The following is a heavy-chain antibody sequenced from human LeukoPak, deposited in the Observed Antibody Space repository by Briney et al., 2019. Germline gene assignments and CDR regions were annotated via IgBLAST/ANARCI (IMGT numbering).Heavy chain of an antibody. J-gene: IGHJ4*02. CDR1: GFTFSNSD. D-gene: IGHD1-26*01. CDR3: SRSPGILGTNYFDY. Sequence: PGGSLRLSCAASGFTFSNSDMHWVRQAPGKGLEWVALISDDGSNKYYGDSVKGRFTISRDNSKNMLYLQMNSLTPDDTSVYYCSRSPGILGTNYFDYWGQGTLVTVSS. CDR2: ISDDGSNK. V-gene: IGHV3-30*03.